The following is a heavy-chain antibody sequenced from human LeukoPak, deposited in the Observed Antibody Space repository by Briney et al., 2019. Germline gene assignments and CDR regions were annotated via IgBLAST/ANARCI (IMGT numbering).Heavy chain of an antibody. D-gene: IGHD3-16*02. CDR2: INSDGSST. J-gene: IGHJ3*02. Sequence: GGSLRLSCAASGFTFATYAMHWVRQAPGKGLVWVSRINSDGSSTSYADSVKGRFTISRDNAKNTLYLQMNSLRAEDTAVYYCARDPTTYYDYVWGSYRQGAFDIWGQGTMVTVSS. V-gene: IGHV3-74*01. CDR3: ARDPTTYYDYVWGSYRQGAFDI. CDR1: GFTFATYA.